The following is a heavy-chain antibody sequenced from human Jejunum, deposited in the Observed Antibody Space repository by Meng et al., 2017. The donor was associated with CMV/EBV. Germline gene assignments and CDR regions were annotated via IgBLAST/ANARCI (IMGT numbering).Heavy chain of an antibody. CDR1: GFSVSSSY. J-gene: IGHJ4*02. CDR3: ARQTSQSSTYNY. CDR2: FYSGATT. V-gene: IGHV3-53*01. Sequence: LSCAASGFSVSSSYMSWVRQAPGKGLEWVSAFYSGATTYYADSVRGRFTISTDNSQNTLYLQMNSLRAEDTAVYYCARQTSQSSTYNYWGQGTLVTVSS. D-gene: IGHD3-16*01.